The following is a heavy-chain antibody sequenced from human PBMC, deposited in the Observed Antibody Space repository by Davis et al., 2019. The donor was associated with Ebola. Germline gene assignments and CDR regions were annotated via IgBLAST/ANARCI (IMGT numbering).Heavy chain of an antibody. D-gene: IGHD3-22*01. CDR3: ARLAVITSGHFDY. J-gene: IGHJ4*02. V-gene: IGHV5-51*01. Sequence: KVSCKASGYSFNKYWIGWVRQMPGKGLEWMGIIYPGDSDTRYSPSLQGQVTISADKSISTAYLQWSSLKASDTAMYYCARLAVITSGHFDYWGQGTLVTVSS. CDR2: IYPGDSDT. CDR1: GYSFNKYW.